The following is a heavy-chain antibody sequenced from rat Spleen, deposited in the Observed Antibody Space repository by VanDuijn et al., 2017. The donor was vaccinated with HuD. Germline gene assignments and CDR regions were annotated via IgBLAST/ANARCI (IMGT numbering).Heavy chain of an antibody. J-gene: IGHJ2*01. D-gene: IGHD1-9*01. V-gene: IGHV5-31*01. CDR1: GFTFNNYW. Sequence: EVQLVESGGGLVQPGRSLKLSCVASGFTFNNYWMTWIRQAPGKGLEWVATVTHVGGTTYYADSVKGRFTISRDNAKSTLYLQMDSLRSEDTATYYCTRCGYNYFDYWGQGVMVTVSS. CDR3: TRCGYNYFDY. CDR2: VTHVGGTT.